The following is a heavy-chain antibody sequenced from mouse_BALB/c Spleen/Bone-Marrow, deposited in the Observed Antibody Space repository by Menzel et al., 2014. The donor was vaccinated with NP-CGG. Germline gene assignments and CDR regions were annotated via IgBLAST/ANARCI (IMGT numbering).Heavy chain of an antibody. Sequence: QVQLQQSGAELVKPGAPVKLSCKASGYTFTSYWMNWIKQRPGRGLEWIGRIDPSDSETHYNQKFKDKATLTVDKSSSTAYIQLSSLTSEDSAVYYCARDHFYSGIYEFVYWGQGTLVTVSA. J-gene: IGHJ3*01. CDR2: IDPSDSET. V-gene: IGHV1-69*02. CDR3: ARDHFYSGIYEFVY. D-gene: IGHD2-1*01. CDR1: GYTFTSYW.